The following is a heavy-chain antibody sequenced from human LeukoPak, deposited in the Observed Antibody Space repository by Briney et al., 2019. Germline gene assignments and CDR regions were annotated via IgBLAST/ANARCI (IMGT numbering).Heavy chain of an antibody. Sequence: GGSLRLSCAASGFTLSSHWMSWVRQAPGKGLEWVGNIKPDGSEKYYVDSLKGRFIISRDNAKNSLYLQMNSLRAEDAAVYYCAKYFYDGSGTHYFDYWGQGTPVTVSS. D-gene: IGHD3-22*01. CDR3: AKYFYDGSGTHYFDY. CDR1: GFTLSSHW. V-gene: IGHV3-7*01. J-gene: IGHJ4*02. CDR2: IKPDGSEK.